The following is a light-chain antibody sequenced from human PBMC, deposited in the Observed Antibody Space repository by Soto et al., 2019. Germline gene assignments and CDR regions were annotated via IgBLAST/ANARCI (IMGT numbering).Light chain of an antibody. CDR2: GAS. J-gene: IGKJ4*01. CDR3: QQYHKWPPLT. V-gene: IGKV3-15*01. CDR1: QGVAGN. Sequence: EIVMTQSPATLSASPGESATVSCRASQGVAGNLAWYQQKPGQAPRLLIYGASTRATDVPARFSGSGSGTDFTLTISSLQSEDFAVYYCQQYHKWPPLTFGGGTKVEI.